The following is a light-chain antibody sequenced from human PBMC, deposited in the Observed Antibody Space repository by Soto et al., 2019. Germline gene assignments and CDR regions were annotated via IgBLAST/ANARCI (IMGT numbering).Light chain of an antibody. CDR2: GAS. CDR3: QQYFNWPLTWT. Sequence: EVVSTQSPATLSVSAGGTVTLSCRASQSVRTNVAWYQQIPGQAPRLLVYGASTRATGVPARFTGSGSGIEFSLTISSLLSEDSAFYYCQQYFNWPLTWTFGPGTKVQIK. V-gene: IGKV3-15*01. J-gene: IGKJ1*01. CDR1: QSVRTN.